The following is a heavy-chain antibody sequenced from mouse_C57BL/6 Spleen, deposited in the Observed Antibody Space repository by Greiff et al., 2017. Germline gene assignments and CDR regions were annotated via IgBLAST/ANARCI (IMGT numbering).Heavy chain of an antibody. CDR3: ARGPYDGYYDY. V-gene: IGHV2-2*01. Sequence: QVQLKESGPGLVQPSQSLSITCTVSGFSLTSYGVHWVRQSPGKGLEWLGVIWSGGSTDYNAAFISRLSISKDNSKSQVFFKMNSLQADDTAIYYCARGPYDGYYDYWGQGTLVTVSA. J-gene: IGHJ3*01. CDR2: IWSGGST. D-gene: IGHD2-3*01. CDR1: GFSLTSYG.